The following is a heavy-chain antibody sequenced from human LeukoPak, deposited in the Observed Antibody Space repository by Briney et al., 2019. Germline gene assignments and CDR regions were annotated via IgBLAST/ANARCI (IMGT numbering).Heavy chain of an antibody. D-gene: IGHD2-15*01. Sequence: GGSLRLSCAASGFTFSSYAMSWVRQAPGKGLEWVSAISGSGGSTYYADSVKGRFTISRDNSKNTLYLQMNSLRVDDTAVYYCARDRMGGSFDYWGQGTLVTVSS. CDR3: ARDRMGGSFDY. CDR2: ISGSGGST. J-gene: IGHJ4*02. CDR1: GFTFSSYA. V-gene: IGHV3-23*01.